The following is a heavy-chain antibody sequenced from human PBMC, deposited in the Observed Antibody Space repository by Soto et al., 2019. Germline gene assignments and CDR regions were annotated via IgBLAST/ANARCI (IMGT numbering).Heavy chain of an antibody. J-gene: IGHJ4*02. CDR2: INHSGST. D-gene: IGHD6-13*01. CDR3: ARAAAGIMVIDY. CDR1: GGSFSGYD. V-gene: IGHV4-34*01. Sequence: SETLSLTCAVYGGSFSGYDWTWIRQPPGTGLEWIGEINHSGSTNYNPSLKSRVTISVDTSKNQFSLKLSSVTAADTAVYYCARAAAGIMVIDYWGQGTLVT.